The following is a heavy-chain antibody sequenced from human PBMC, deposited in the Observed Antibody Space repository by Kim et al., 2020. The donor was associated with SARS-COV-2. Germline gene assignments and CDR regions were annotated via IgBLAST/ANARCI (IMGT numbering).Heavy chain of an antibody. CDR3: ARVWRITIFGVVIIGGMDV. J-gene: IGHJ6*02. CDR2: ISSSSSYI. Sequence: GGSLRLSCAASGFTFSSYSMNWVRQAPGKGLEWVSSISSSSSYIYYADSVKGRFTISRDNAKNSLYLQMNSLRAEDTAVYYCARVWRITIFGVVIIGGMDVWGQGTTVTVSS. CDR1: GFTFSSYS. V-gene: IGHV3-21*01. D-gene: IGHD3-3*01.